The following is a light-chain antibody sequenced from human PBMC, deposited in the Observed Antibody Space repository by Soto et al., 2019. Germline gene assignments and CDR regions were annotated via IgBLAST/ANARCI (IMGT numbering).Light chain of an antibody. CDR3: QSYDSSLSGRV. Sequence: QSVLTQPPSVSGAPGQRVTISCTGSDSNIGAGYDVHWYQHLPGTAPKLLIYNNNNRPSGVPDRFSGSKSGTSASLAITGLQTEDEADFYCQSYDSSLSGRVFGTGTKVTVL. J-gene: IGLJ1*01. V-gene: IGLV1-40*01. CDR2: NNN. CDR1: DSNIGAGYD.